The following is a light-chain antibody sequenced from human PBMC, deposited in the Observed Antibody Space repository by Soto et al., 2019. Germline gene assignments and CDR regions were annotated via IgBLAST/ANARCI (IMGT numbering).Light chain of an antibody. CDR1: SSDVGAYNY. Sequence: QSALTQPPSASGSPGQSVAISCTGTSSDVGAYNYVAWYQQHPGKVPKLMIYEVSKRPSGVPDRFSGSKSGNTASLTVSGLQADDEADYYCSSYAGSDVFGFGTGTKVTVL. J-gene: IGLJ1*01. CDR2: EVS. CDR3: SSYAGSDVFG. V-gene: IGLV2-8*01.